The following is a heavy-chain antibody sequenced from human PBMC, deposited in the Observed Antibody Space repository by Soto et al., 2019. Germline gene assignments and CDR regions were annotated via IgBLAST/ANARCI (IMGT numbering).Heavy chain of an antibody. D-gene: IGHD3-10*01. Sequence: EVQLVESGGGLFQPGGSLRLSCAASGFTVSAYYMNWVRKAPGEGLEWVSVVYSGGTTYYAVSVRGRFTISRDHSKSTLFLEMNSLRAEDKAVYYCARGRSASSDFDSWGQGTLGTVSS. CDR2: VYSGGTT. V-gene: IGHV3-66*01. J-gene: IGHJ4*02. CDR1: GFTVSAYY. CDR3: ARGRSASSDFDS.